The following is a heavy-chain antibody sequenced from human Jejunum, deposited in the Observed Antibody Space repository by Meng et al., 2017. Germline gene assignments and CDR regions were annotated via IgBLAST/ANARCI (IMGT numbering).Heavy chain of an antibody. CDR2: NYWNNDK. J-gene: IGHJ1*01. CDR3: AHIGMSGTHMFQE. D-gene: IGHD6-13*01. CDR1: GFSLDTGGLG. Sequence: SGPTLVKPTQTLTLTCFFSGFSLDTGGLGVGWIRQHPGKALEWLAVNYWNNDKRYSPSLKSRLTISKDTSKNQVVLTMTYMDPVDTARYFYAHIGMSGTHMFQEWGQGTLVTVSS. V-gene: IGHV2-5*01.